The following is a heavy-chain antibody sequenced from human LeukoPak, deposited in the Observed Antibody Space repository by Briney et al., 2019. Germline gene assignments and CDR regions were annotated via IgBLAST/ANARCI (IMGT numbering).Heavy chain of an antibody. CDR1: GGSISSSSYY. J-gene: IGHJ4*02. V-gene: IGHV4-39*01. CDR2: IYYSGST. Sequence: SETLSLTCTVSGGSISSSSYYWGWIRQPPGKGLEWIGSIYYSGSTYYNPSLKSRVTISVDTSKNQFSLKLNSVTAADTAVYYCARHYFWGSSPYIPFDYWGQGILVTVSS. D-gene: IGHD3-16*01. CDR3: ARHYFWGSSPYIPFDY.